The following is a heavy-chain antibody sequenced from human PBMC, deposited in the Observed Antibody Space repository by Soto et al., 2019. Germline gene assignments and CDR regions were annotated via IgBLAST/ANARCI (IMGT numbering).Heavy chain of an antibody. J-gene: IGHJ4*02. CDR1: GSTFSTYD. D-gene: IGHD3-22*01. CDR2: ITPIFGKA. CDR3: ARDGTLYDSSGYYYLY. Sequence: QVQLVQSGAEVKKPGSSVKVSCKASGSTFSTYDISWVQQAPGQGLEWMGGITPIFGKANYAQKFQGRVTITADASTSTAYMELSSLRSEDTAVYYCARDGTLYDSSGYYYLYWGQGTLVTVSS. V-gene: IGHV1-69*01.